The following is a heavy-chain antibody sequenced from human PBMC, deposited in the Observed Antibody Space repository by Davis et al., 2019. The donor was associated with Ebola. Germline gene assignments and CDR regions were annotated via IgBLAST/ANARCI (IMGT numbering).Heavy chain of an antibody. CDR1: DNTFTNYW. V-gene: IGHV5-51*01. Sequence: KVSCKGSDNTFTNYWIGWVRQMPGKGLEWMGIIYTGDSDTRYSPSFRGQVTISADKSMKTAFLQWSSLKASDSGMYYCASLRRTITGMDDGFDIWGQGTMVTVSS. CDR3: ASLRRTITGMDDGFDI. CDR2: IYTGDSDT. D-gene: IGHD2-8*02. J-gene: IGHJ3*02.